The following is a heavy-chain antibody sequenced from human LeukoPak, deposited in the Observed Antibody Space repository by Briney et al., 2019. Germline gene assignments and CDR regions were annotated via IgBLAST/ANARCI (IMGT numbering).Heavy chain of an antibody. D-gene: IGHD6-13*01. CDR1: GGSFSGYY. Sequence: SETLSLTCAVYGGSFSGYYWSWIRQPPGKGLEWIGEINHSGSTNYDPSLKSRVTISVDTSKNQFSLKLSSVTAADTAVYYCARGPRIAAANSGKYYFDYWGQGTLVTVSS. CDR2: INHSGST. J-gene: IGHJ4*02. V-gene: IGHV4-34*01. CDR3: ARGPRIAAANSGKYYFDY.